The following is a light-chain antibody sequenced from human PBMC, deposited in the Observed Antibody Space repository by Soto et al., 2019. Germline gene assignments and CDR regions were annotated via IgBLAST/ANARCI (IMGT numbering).Light chain of an antibody. CDR1: QSVISNY. Sequence: EVVLTQSPGTVSLSPGERVTLSCRASQSVISNYLAWYQQRPGQAPRLLIYAASSRATGIPDRFSGSGSGTDFTLSISSLEPEDFAVYYCQQYGSSLTWTFGQVTKVE. CDR3: QQYGSSLTWT. V-gene: IGKV3-20*01. J-gene: IGKJ1*01. CDR2: AAS.